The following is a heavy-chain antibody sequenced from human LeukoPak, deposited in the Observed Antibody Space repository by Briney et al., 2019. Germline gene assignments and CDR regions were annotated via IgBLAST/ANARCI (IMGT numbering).Heavy chain of an antibody. CDR1: GYSITSSSW. Sequence: SDTLSLTCAVSGYSITSSSWWGWIRQPPGKGLEWIGYIYHSGTTYYNPSLQSRVTMSVDTSKNQFSLKLSPVTAVDTAVYYCASYGVILDAFDIWGQGTMVTVSS. D-gene: IGHD1-26*01. V-gene: IGHV4-28*01. CDR3: ASYGVILDAFDI. J-gene: IGHJ3*02. CDR2: IYHSGTT.